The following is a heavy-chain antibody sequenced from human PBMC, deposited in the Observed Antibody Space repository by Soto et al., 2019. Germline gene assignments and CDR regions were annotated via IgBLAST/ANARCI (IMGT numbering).Heavy chain of an antibody. CDR1: GGSISSSSYY. D-gene: IGHD3-16*02. CDR3: ARHRLGELSPHLYYFDY. J-gene: IGHJ4*02. Sequence: QLQLQESGPGLVKPSETLSLTCTVSGGSISSSSYYWGWIRQPPGKGLEWIGSIYYSGSTYYNPSLQSRVTISVDTSKNQFSLKLSSVTAADTAVYYCARHRLGELSPHLYYFDYCGQGTLVTVSS. CDR2: IYYSGST. V-gene: IGHV4-39*01.